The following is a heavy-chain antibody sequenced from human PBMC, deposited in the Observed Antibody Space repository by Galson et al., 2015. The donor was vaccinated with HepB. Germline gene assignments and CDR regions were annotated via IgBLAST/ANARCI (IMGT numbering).Heavy chain of an antibody. J-gene: IGHJ4*02. Sequence: SLRLSCAASGLIFSNSAMHWVRQAPGKGLEWVALISAGDGRNTNYADSVRGRFTISRDNSKNKVFLQMNSLRAEDTAVYYCAREGFSSGHAGIFDCWGQGALVTVSS. CDR2: ISAGDGRNT. CDR3: AREGFSSGHAGIFDC. CDR1: GLIFSNSA. D-gene: IGHD3-22*01. V-gene: IGHV3-30*04.